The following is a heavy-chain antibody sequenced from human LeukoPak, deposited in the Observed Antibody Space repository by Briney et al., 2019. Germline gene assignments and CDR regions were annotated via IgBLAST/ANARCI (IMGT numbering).Heavy chain of an antibody. CDR3: ARTGTGY. J-gene: IGHJ4*02. Sequence: GGXLXXXCAASGFTFSSYSMXWVRQAPGKGLEWVSSISSSSSYIYYADSVKGRFTISRDNAKNSLYLQMNSLRAEDTAVYYCARTGTGYWGQGTLVTVSS. CDR2: ISSSSSYI. CDR1: GFTFSSYS. D-gene: IGHD2-8*02. V-gene: IGHV3-21*01.